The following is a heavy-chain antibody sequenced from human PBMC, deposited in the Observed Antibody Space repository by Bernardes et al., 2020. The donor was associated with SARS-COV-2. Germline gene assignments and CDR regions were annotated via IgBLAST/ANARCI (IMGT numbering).Heavy chain of an antibody. Sequence: GGSLRLSCAASGFTFSNCGMSWVRQTPGKGLEWVSSISSSGGSTYYADSVKGRFTISRDNSKNTLYLQMNSLRAEDTAVYYCAREEGSITMIVVVSYYYGMDVWGQGTTVTVSS. CDR3: AREEGSITMIVVVSYYYGMDV. V-gene: IGHV3-23*01. J-gene: IGHJ6*02. CDR1: GFTFSNCG. CDR2: ISSSGGST. D-gene: IGHD3-22*01.